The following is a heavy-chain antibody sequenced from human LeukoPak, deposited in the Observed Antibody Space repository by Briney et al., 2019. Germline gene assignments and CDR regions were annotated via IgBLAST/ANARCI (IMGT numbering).Heavy chain of an antibody. Sequence: SETLSLTCAVYGGSFSGYYWSWIRQPPGKGLEWIGEINDSGSTNYNTSLKSRVTILLDTSEKQFSLKVSSVTAADTAVYYCARRYSYVSRGSFDPWGQGTLVTVSS. J-gene: IGHJ5*02. V-gene: IGHV4-34*01. CDR3: ARRYSYVSRGSFDP. D-gene: IGHD5-18*01. CDR1: GGSFSGYY. CDR2: INDSGST.